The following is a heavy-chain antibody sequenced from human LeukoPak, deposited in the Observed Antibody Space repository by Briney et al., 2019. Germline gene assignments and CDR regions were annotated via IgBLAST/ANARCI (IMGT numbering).Heavy chain of an antibody. V-gene: IGHV3-7*01. J-gene: IGHJ4*02. CDR2: IKEDGSEE. D-gene: IGHD5-18*01. CDR3: ARDGPTAYFDY. CDR1: GFIFKKYW. Sequence: GGSLRLSCAASGFIFKKYWMNWVRQVPGKGLEWVANIKEDGSEEYYVDSVKGRFTISRDNAENSLYLQMNSLRAEDTAVYYCARDGPTAYFDYWGQGTLVTVSS.